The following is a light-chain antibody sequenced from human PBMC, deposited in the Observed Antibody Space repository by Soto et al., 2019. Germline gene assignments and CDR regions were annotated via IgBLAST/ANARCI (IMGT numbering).Light chain of an antibody. CDR1: KKDFGGYNY. Sequence: QSVLTHPASVSGSPGQSITVSCTGKKKDFGGYNYVSWYQQHPGKAPKLMIYDVSNRPSGVSNRFSGSKSGNTASLTIFGFQAEDEADYYCSSYTSCCTRYVFGTWTKVTVL. J-gene: IGLJ1*01. CDR3: SSYTSCCTRYV. CDR2: DVS. V-gene: IGLV2-14*01.